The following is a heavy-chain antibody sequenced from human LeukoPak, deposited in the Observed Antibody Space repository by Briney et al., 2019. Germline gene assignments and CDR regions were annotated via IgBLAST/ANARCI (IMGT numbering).Heavy chain of an antibody. D-gene: IGHD2-15*01. CDR2: IIPILGIA. V-gene: IGHV1-69*04. Sequence: GASVKVSCKASGGTFSSYAISWVRQAPGQGLERMGRIIPILGIANYAQKFQGRVTITADKSTSTAYMELSSLRSEDTAVYYCSRDPRGACSGGSCYGDNWFDPWGQGTLVTVSS. J-gene: IGHJ5*02. CDR1: GGTFSSYA. CDR3: SRDPRGACSGGSCYGDNWFDP.